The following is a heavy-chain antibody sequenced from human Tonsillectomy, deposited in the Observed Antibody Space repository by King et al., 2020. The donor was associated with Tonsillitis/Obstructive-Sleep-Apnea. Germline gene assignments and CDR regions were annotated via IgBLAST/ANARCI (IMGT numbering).Heavy chain of an antibody. D-gene: IGHD4-11*01. J-gene: IGHJ6*02. CDR2: IDPSDSYT. CDR1: GYSFNNYW. Sequence: VQLVESGAEVKKPGESLRISCTGSGYSFNNYWISWVRQVPGKGLQWMGKIDPSDSYTNYSPSFQGHVTISVDKSIGTAYLQWTSLKASDTAMYYCANNTVSYYYFVMDVWGQGTTVTVSS. CDR3: ANNTVSYYYFVMDV. V-gene: IGHV5-10-1*03.